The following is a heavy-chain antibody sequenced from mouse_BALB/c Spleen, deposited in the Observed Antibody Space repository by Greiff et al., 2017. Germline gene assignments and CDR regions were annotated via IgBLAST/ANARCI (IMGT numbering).Heavy chain of an antibody. V-gene: IGHV3-6*02. CDR3: AREVPYPEGYAMDY. J-gene: IGHJ4*01. Sequence: EVKLQESGPGLMKPSQSLSLTCSVTGYSITSGYYWNWIRQFPGNKLEWMGYISYDGSNNYNPSLKNRISITRDTSKNQFFLKLNSVTTEDTATYYCAREVPYPEGYAMDYWGQGTSVTVSS. D-gene: IGHD2-10*01. CDR2: ISYDGSN. CDR1: GYSITSGYY.